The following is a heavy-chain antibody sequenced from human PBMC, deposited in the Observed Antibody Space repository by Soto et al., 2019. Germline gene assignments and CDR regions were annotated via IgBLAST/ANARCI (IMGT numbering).Heavy chain of an antibody. V-gene: IGHV1-18*01. D-gene: IGHD3-16*01. Sequence: QVQLVQSGGEVKKPGASVKVSCKTSDYTFTTYVISWVRQAPGQGLEWVGWISAYSGKTHYAQKFQGKVTMTTDTSTNTAYLELRSLRSDDTAVYYCARDPYLGDHQYWGQGTLVTVSS. J-gene: IGHJ4*02. CDR3: ARDPYLGDHQY. CDR1: DYTFTTYV. CDR2: ISAYSGKT.